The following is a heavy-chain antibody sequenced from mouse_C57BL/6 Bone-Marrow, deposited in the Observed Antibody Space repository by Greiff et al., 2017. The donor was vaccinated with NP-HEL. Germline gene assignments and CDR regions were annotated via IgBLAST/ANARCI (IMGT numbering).Heavy chain of an antibody. CDR2: IRPSDSDT. CDR1: GYTFTSYW. Sequence: QVQLQQPGADLVKPGASVKVSCKASGYTFTSYWMHWVKQRPGQGLEWIGRIRPSDSDTYYIQTFKGKATLTVDKSSSTAYMQLSSLTSENSAVYYCAIGGIYYDYDWFAYWGQGTLVTVSA. D-gene: IGHD2-4*01. J-gene: IGHJ3*01. CDR3: AIGGIYYDYDWFAY. V-gene: IGHV1-74*01.